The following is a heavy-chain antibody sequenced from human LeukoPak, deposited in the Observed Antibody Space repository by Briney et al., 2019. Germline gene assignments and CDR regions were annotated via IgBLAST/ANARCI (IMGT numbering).Heavy chain of an antibody. Sequence: GGSLRLSCAASGFTFSSYWMHWVRQAPGKGLVWVSRINSDGSTTSYADFVKGRFTISRDNAKNILYLQMSSLRAEDTAVYYCARYGVGSGSYDGLDIWGQGTMLTVSS. CDR2: INSDGSTT. D-gene: IGHD3-10*01. CDR3: ARYGVGSGSYDGLDI. J-gene: IGHJ3*02. CDR1: GFTFSSYW. V-gene: IGHV3-74*01.